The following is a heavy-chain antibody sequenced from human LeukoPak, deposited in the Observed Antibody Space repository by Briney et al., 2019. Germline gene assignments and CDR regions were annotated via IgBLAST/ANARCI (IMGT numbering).Heavy chain of an antibody. CDR1: GGTFSSYA. CDR2: IIPIFGTA. Sequence: ASVKVSCKASGGTFSSYAINWVRQAPGQGLEWMGGIIPIFGTANYAQKFQGRVTITADESTSTAYMELSSLRSEDTAVYYCARDSAYDWNWFDPWGQGTLVTVSS. D-gene: IGHD5-12*01. J-gene: IGHJ5*02. V-gene: IGHV1-69*13. CDR3: ARDSAYDWNWFDP.